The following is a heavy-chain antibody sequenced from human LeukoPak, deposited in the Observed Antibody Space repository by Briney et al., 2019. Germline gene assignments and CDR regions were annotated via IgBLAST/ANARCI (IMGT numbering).Heavy chain of an antibody. CDR3: AKDRVYYFDSSGYSCDY. D-gene: IGHD3-22*01. Sequence: GGSLRLSCAASGFTFSNYAMSWVRQAPGKGLEWVSGISGGGGTTYYADSVKGRFTISSDNSKNTLYLQMHSLRAEDTAVYYCAKDRVYYFDSSGYSCDYWGQGSLVTVSS. CDR2: ISGGGGTT. J-gene: IGHJ4*02. CDR1: GFTFSNYA. V-gene: IGHV3-23*01.